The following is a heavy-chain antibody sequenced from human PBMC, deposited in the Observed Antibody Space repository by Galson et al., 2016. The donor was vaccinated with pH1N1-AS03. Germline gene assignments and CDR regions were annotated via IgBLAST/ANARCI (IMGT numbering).Heavy chain of an antibody. CDR3: ARRRGELLGYNWFDP. D-gene: IGHD1-7*01. V-gene: IGHV4-39*01. CDR1: AGSISTYY. J-gene: IGHJ5*02. CDR2: IYYSGGST. Sequence: ETLSLTCTVSAGSISTYYWTWIRQPPGKGLEWIGSIYYSGGSTYSNPSLKSRLSMSVDTSRNQFSLRLISVTAADTAVYYCARRRGELLGYNWFDPWGQGTLVTVSS.